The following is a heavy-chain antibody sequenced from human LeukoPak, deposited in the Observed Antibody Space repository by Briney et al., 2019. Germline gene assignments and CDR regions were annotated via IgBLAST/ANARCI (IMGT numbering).Heavy chain of an antibody. V-gene: IGHV4-61*01. Sequence: PSETLSLTCTVSGGSVSSGSYYWSWIRQPPGEGLEWIGYIYYSGSTNYNPSLKSRVTISVDTSKNQFSLKLSSVTAADTAVYYCARGGTRYYYDSSGYYKSNWFDPWGQGTLVTVSS. CDR2: IYYSGST. CDR1: GGSVSSGSYY. D-gene: IGHD3-22*01. J-gene: IGHJ5*02. CDR3: ARGGTRYYYDSSGYYKSNWFDP.